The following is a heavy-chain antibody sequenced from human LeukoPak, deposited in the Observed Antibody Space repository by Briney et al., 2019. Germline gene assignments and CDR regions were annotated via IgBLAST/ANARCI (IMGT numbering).Heavy chain of an antibody. CDR3: ARDVNHNWFDP. CDR1: GGSISSGDYY. V-gene: IGHV4-61*08. J-gene: IGHJ5*02. CDR2: IYYSGST. Sequence: SETLSLTCTVSGGSISSGDYYWSWIRQPPGKGLEWIGYIYYSGSTNYNPSLKSRVTISVDTSKNQFSLKLSSVTAADTAVYYCARDVNHNWFDPWGQGTLVTVSS.